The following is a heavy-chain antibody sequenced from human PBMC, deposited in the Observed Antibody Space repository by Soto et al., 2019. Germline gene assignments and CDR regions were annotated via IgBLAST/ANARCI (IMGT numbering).Heavy chain of an antibody. Sequence: VGSLRLSCAASGFTFSSYAMSWVRQAPGKVLEWVSAISGSGGSTYYADSLKGRFTISRDNSKNTLYLQMNSLRAEDTAVHYCANCGEWGYENHDAFDIWGQGTMVTVSS. J-gene: IGHJ3*02. CDR1: GFTFSSYA. CDR3: ANCGEWGYENHDAFDI. D-gene: IGHD5-12*01. V-gene: IGHV3-23*01. CDR2: ISGSGGST.